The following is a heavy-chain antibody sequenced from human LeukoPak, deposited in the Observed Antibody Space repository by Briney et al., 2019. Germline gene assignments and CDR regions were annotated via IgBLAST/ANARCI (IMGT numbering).Heavy chain of an antibody. CDR1: GDSISSGDYY. V-gene: IGHV4-30-4*08. CDR2: IYYSGST. Sequence: SETLSLTCTVSGDSISSGDYYWSWIRQPPGKGLEWIGYIYYSGSTYYNPSLKSRVTISVDTSKNQFSLKLSSVTAADTAVYYCARALTLGDDAFDIWGQGTMVTVSS. CDR3: ARALTLGDDAFDI. D-gene: IGHD3-10*01. J-gene: IGHJ3*02.